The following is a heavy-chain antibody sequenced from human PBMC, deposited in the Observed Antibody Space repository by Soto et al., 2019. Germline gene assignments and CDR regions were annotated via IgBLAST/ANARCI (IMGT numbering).Heavy chain of an antibody. CDR2: ISSTTHYI. J-gene: IGHJ4*02. V-gene: IGHV3-21*06. CDR3: ARESEDLTSNFDY. Sequence: EVQLVESGGGLVKPGGSLRLSCAASGFTFTRYSMNWVRQAPGEGLEWVSSISSTTHYIYYADSMRGRFTISRDNAKNAVYLEMNSLRAEDTAVYYCARESEDLTSNFDYWGQGTLVTVSS. CDR1: GFTFTRYS.